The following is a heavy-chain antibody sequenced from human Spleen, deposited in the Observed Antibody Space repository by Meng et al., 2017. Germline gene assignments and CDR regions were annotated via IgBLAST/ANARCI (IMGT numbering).Heavy chain of an antibody. Sequence: QLVQSGDQVRHPGSPVNVSGKAAGGTCTNFAIRRVRPAPGQGVEWMVGIIPSFTTANYAQNFRGRVTITADKSTTTAYMELRSLRSDDTAVYYCARVTLDYGDYQPLPPHYWGQGTLVTVSS. V-gene: IGHV1-69*06. CDR2: IIPSFTTA. CDR3: ARVTLDYGDYQPLPPHY. J-gene: IGHJ4*02. CDR1: GGTCTNFA. D-gene: IGHD4-17*01.